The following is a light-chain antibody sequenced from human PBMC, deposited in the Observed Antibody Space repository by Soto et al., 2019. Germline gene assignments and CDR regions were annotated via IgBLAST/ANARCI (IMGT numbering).Light chain of an antibody. CDR3: QKRSNWPPLT. V-gene: IGKV3-11*01. J-gene: IGKJ4*01. Sequence: PGERATLSCRASQSVSSYLAWYQQKPGQAPRLLIYDASNRATGIPARFSGSGSGTDFTLTISSLEPEDFAVYYCQKRSNWPPLTFGGGTKVEIK. CDR1: QSVSSY. CDR2: DAS.